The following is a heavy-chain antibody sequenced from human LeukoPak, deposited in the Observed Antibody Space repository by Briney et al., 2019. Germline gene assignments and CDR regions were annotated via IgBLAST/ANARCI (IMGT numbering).Heavy chain of an antibody. D-gene: IGHD6-19*01. V-gene: IGHV1-18*01. Sequence: ASVKVSCKASGYTFTSYGISWVRQAPGQGLEWMGWISANNGNTHYAQKLQGRVTMTTDTSTSTAYMELSRLRSDDTAVYYCARFPRLLYSSGCAFDIWGQGTMVTVSS. CDR3: ARFPRLLYSSGCAFDI. CDR1: GYTFTSYG. J-gene: IGHJ3*02. CDR2: ISANNGNT.